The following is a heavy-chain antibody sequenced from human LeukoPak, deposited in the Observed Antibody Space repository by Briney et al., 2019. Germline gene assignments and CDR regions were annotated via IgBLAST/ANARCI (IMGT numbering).Heavy chain of an antibody. Sequence: GGSLRLSCAASGFTFSTYAMNWVRQAPGKGLEWVSAISGGSGGSTYYADSVKGRFTISRDNSKNTLYLQMNSLRADDTAVYYCATYRQVLLPFESWGQGTLVTVSS. V-gene: IGHV3-23*01. CDR1: GFTFSTYA. J-gene: IGHJ4*02. D-gene: IGHD2-8*02. CDR2: ISGGSGGST. CDR3: ATYRQVLLPFES.